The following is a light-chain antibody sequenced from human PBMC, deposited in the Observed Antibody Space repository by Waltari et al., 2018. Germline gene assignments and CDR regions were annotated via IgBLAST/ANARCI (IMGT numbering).Light chain of an antibody. V-gene: IGKV4-1*01. Sequence: DIVMTQSPDSLAVSLGERVTINCKSSQSLLYSSNNKNYLAWYQQKPGQAHKLLIYWASTRESGVPNRFSGSGSGTDFTLLISGLQAEDVAVYYCQQYYSTPLTFGGGTKVEIK. CDR1: QSLLYSSNNKNY. CDR2: WAS. J-gene: IGKJ4*01. CDR3: QQYYSTPLT.